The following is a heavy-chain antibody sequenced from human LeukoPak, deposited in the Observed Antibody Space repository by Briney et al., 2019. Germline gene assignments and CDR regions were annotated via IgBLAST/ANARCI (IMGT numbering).Heavy chain of an antibody. CDR1: GYTFTGYY. D-gene: IGHD4-23*01. J-gene: IGHJ6*03. CDR3: ARDLRWQTWAYYYYMDV. CDR2: INPNSGGT. Sequence: ASVKVSCKASGYTFTGYYMHWVRQAPGQGLEWMEWINPNSGGTNYAQKFQGRVTMTRDTSISTAYMELSRLRSDDTAVYYCARDLRWQTWAYYYYMDVWGKGTTVTVSS. V-gene: IGHV1-2*02.